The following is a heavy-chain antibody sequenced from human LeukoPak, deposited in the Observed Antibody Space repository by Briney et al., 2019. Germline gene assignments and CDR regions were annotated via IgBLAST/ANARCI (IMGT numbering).Heavy chain of an antibody. Sequence: PSETLSLTCTVSGGSLSSYYWSWIRQPPGKGLEWIGYIYYSGSTNYNPSLKSRVTISVDTSKKQFSLKLSSVTAADTAVYYCARPYCSAGNCYSNFDSWGQGTLVTVSS. CDR1: GGSLSSYY. V-gene: IGHV4-59*12. D-gene: IGHD2-15*01. CDR3: ARPYCSAGNCYSNFDS. CDR2: IYYSGST. J-gene: IGHJ4*02.